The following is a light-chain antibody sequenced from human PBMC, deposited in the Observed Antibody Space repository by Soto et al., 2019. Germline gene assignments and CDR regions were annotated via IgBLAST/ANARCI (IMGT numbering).Light chain of an antibody. CDR3: QQSYSFWT. Sequence: DLPMTQSPSSLSASVGDRVTITCRASQSISRYLNWYQHKPGKAPNLLIYAASSLQSGVPSRFSGSGSGTEFTLTISGLQPEDVATYYCQQSYSFWTFGQGTKVEIK. J-gene: IGKJ1*01. CDR2: AAS. V-gene: IGKV1-39*01. CDR1: QSISRY.